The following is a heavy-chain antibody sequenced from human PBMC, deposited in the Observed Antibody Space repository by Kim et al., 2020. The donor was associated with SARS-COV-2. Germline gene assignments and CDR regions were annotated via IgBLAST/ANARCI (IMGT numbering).Heavy chain of an antibody. J-gene: IGHJ4*02. V-gene: IGHV3-11*06. Sequence: VKGRVTISRDNAKNSLYLQRNSQRAEDTAVCYCARVRVSSFGEPLDYFDYWGQGTLVTVSS. D-gene: IGHD3-10*01. CDR3: ARVRVSSFGEPLDYFDY.